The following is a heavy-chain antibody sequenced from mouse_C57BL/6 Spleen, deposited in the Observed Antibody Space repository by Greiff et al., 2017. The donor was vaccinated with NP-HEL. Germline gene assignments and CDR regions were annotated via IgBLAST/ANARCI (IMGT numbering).Heavy chain of an antibody. CDR2: IYPGSGST. V-gene: IGHV1-55*01. CDR3: ATVVAKDWYFDV. Sequence: QVQLQQPGAGLVKPGASVKMSCKASGYTFTSYWITWVKQRPGQGLEWIGDIYPGSGSTNYNEKFKSKATLTVDTSSSTAYMQLSSLTSEDSAVYYCATVVAKDWYFDVWGTGTTVTVSS. CDR1: GYTFTSYW. D-gene: IGHD1-1*01. J-gene: IGHJ1*03.